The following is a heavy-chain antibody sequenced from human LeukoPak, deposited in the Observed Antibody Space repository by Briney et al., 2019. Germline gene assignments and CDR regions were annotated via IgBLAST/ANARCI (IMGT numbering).Heavy chain of an antibody. J-gene: IGHJ4*02. V-gene: IGHV4-39*01. Sequence: SETLSLICTVSGGSVSSRRYYWGWIRQPPGKGLEWIGNVYYSGSTYYNPSLKSRVTISVDTSKNQFSLRLSSVTAADTAVYYCARWQQQLLFFCYWGKGTLVTVSS. D-gene: IGHD6-13*01. CDR3: ARWQQQLLFFCY. CDR1: GGSVSSRRYY. CDR2: VYYSGST.